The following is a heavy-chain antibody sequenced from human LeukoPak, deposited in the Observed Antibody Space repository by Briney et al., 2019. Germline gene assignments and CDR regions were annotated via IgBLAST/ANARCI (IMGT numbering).Heavy chain of an antibody. Sequence: ASVKVSCKASGYTFTGYYMHWVRQAPGQGLEWMGWINPNSGGTNYAQKFQGRVTMTRDTSISTAYMELSRLRSDDTAVYYCAGDSLRAPENKTWAGRVTENWFDPWGQGTLVTVSS. D-gene: IGHD2-21*02. V-gene: IGHV1-2*02. CDR2: INPNSGGT. CDR3: AGDSLRAPENKTWAGRVTENWFDP. J-gene: IGHJ5*02. CDR1: GYTFTGYY.